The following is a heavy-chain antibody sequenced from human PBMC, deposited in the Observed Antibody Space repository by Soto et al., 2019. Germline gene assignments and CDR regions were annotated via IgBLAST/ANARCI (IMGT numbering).Heavy chain of an antibody. CDR2: IYYSGST. CDR3: ARHPDYGDYGGAFDT. CDR1: GGSISSYY. V-gene: IGHV4-59*08. Sequence: SETLSLTCTVSGGSISSYYWSWIRQPPGKGLEWIGYIYYSGSTNYNPSLKSRVTISVDTSKNQFSLKLSSVTAADTAVYYCARHPDYGDYGGAFDTWGQGTMVTVSS. D-gene: IGHD4-17*01. J-gene: IGHJ3*02.